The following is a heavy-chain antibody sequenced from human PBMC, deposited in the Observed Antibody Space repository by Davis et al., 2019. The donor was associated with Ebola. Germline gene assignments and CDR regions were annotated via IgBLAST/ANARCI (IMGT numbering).Heavy chain of an antibody. Sequence: GESLKISCQGVGFTFTTYWIGWVRQMSGKGLEWMGIIFPGDSDTKYSPSFQGQVPMSADKSTNTAFLQWNNLRASDTAMYYCATTRISVLGGVIVPSSFDFWGQGTLVTVSS. CDR2: IFPGDSDT. CDR1: GFTFTTYW. D-gene: IGHD3-10*01. V-gene: IGHV5-51*01. J-gene: IGHJ4*02. CDR3: ATTRISVLGGVIVPSSFDF.